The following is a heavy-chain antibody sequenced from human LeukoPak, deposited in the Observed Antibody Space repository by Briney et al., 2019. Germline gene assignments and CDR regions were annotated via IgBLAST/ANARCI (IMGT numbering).Heavy chain of an antibody. CDR3: ARCFALADGPFGGVIVGFDY. CDR2: IYYSGST. CDR1: GGSISSGGYY. Sequence: SETLSLTCTVSGGSISSGGYYWSWIRQHPGRGLEWIGYIYYSGSTYYNPSLKSRVTISVDTSKNQFPLKLSSVTAADTAVYYCARCFALADGPFGGVIVGFDYWGQGTLVTVSS. V-gene: IGHV4-31*03. J-gene: IGHJ4*02. D-gene: IGHD3-16*02.